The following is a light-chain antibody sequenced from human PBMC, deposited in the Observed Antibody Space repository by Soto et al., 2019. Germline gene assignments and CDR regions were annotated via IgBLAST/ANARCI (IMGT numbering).Light chain of an antibody. CDR3: QQDENYWT. Sequence: DIQMTQSPSTLSATAGDRVTITCRASQSISSWLAWYQQKPGKAPKLLIYDASNLESGVPSRFSGSGSGTEFTLTIRNLQPDDFATYYCQQDENYWTFGQGTKVEIK. J-gene: IGKJ1*01. CDR2: DAS. CDR1: QSISSW. V-gene: IGKV1-5*01.